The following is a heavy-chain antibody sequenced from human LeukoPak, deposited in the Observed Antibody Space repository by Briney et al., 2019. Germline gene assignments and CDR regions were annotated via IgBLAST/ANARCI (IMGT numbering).Heavy chain of an antibody. J-gene: IGHJ4*02. Sequence: ASVKVSCKAYGYSFTTNDINWVRQATGQGLEWLGWINPNSGNAGYAQKFRGRVSMTRDTSISTVYLELSSLKFEDTAVYYCARKIGDSGSYPDWGQGTLVTVSS. CDR2: INPNSGNA. D-gene: IGHD3-10*01. V-gene: IGHV1-8*01. CDR3: ARKIGDSGSYPD. CDR1: GYSFTTND.